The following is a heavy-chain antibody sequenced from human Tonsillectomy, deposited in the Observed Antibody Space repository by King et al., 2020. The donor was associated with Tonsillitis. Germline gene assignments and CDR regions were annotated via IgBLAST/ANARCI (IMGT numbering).Heavy chain of an antibody. CDR1: GFTFSSHD. J-gene: IGHJ4*02. V-gene: IGHV3-23*04. CDR2: ISGSGAGT. CDR3: ATLVVLVVTTISPSFDY. Sequence: EVQLVESGGGLLQPGGSLRLSCAASGFTFSSHDMTWVRQVPGKGLEWVSSISGSGAGTDYAGSLKGRFTISRDNSKNTLYLQMNSLRAEDTAVYYCATLVVLVVTTISPSFDYWGQGTLVTVSS. D-gene: IGHD2-21*02.